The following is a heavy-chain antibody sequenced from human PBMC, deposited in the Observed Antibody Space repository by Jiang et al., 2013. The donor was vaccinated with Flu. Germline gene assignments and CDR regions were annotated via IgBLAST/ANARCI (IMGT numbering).Heavy chain of an antibody. Sequence: GSGLVKPSETLSLTCTVSGGSINGSPNYWGWIRQPPGKGLEWIGTMYYSGSAYYNPSLKSRVIISVDTSKNQFFLKLSSVTAADTAVYYCARPGHSSWHGAFDIWGQGTMVTVSS. CDR1: GGSINGSPNY. V-gene: IGHV4-39*01. D-gene: IGHD6-19*01. CDR2: MYYSGSA. J-gene: IGHJ3*02. CDR3: ARPGHSSWHGAFDI.